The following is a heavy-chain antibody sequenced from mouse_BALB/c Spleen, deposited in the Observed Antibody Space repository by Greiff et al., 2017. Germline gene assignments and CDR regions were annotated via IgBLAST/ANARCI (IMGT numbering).Heavy chain of an antibody. J-gene: IGHJ2*01. V-gene: IGHV1-63*02. CDR3: ARGGDFDY. Sequence: VKLMESGAELVRPGTSVKISCKASGYTFTNYWLGWVKQRPGHGLEWIGDIYPGGGYTNYNEKFKGKATLTADTSSSTAYMQLSSLTSEDSALYFCARGGDFDYWGQGTTLTVSS. CDR1: GYTFTNYW. CDR2: IYPGGGYT.